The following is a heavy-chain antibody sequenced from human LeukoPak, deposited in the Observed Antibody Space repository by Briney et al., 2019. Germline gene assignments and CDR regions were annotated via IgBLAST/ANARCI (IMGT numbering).Heavy chain of an antibody. CDR2: ISYDGSNK. J-gene: IGHJ6*02. D-gene: IGHD4-17*01. Sequence: GGSLRLSSAASGFTFSSYAMHWVRQAPGKGLEWVAVISYDGSNKYYADSVKGRFTISRDNSKNTLYLQMNSLRAEDTAVYYCARESYGDNPGNGMDVWGQGTTVTVS. CDR3: ARESYGDNPGNGMDV. CDR1: GFTFSSYA. V-gene: IGHV3-30*04.